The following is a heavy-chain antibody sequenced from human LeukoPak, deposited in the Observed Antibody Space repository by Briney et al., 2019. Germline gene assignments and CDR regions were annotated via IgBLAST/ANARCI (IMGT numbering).Heavy chain of an antibody. CDR1: GFTFSSYG. CDR2: ISYDGSNK. CDR3: ARERYDFWSYYGMDV. V-gene: IGHV3-30*03. J-gene: IGHJ6*02. Sequence: PGGSLRLSCAASGFTFSSYGMHWVRQAPGKGLEWVAVISYDGSNKYYADSVKGRFTISRDNSKNTLYLQMNSLRAEDTAVYYCARERYDFWSYYGMDVWGQGTTVTVSS. D-gene: IGHD3-3*01.